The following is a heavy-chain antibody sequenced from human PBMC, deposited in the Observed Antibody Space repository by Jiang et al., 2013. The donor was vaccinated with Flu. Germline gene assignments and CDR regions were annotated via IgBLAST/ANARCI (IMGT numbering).Heavy chain of an antibody. D-gene: IGHD1-7*01. CDR3: AHRLRLDRDWNYGRFDF. J-gene: IGHJ4*02. Sequence: ALEWLALIYWDDDKRYTPSLKSRLTITKDTSKNQVVLTMTNIDPVDTGTYYCAHRLRLDRDWNYGRFDFWGQGTLVTVSS. V-gene: IGHV2-5*02. CDR2: IYWDDDK.